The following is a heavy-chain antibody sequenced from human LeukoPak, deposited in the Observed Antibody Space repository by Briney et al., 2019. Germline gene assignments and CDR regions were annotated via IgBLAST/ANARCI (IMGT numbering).Heavy chain of an antibody. CDR3: ARESTPHDYGDYTGFFDY. D-gene: IGHD4-17*01. CDR1: GYSFTSYW. V-gene: IGHV5-51*01. J-gene: IGHJ4*02. CDR2: IYPGDSDT. Sequence: GESLKISCKGSGYSFTSYWIGWVRQMPGKGLELMGIIYPGDSDTRYSPSFQGQVTISADKSISTAYLQWSSLKASDTAMYYCARESTPHDYGDYTGFFDYWGQGTLVTVSS.